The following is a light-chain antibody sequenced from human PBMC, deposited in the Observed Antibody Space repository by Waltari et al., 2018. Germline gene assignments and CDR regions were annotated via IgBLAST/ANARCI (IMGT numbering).Light chain of an antibody. Sequence: QSALTQPAPVSGSPAQSIPISCTGTSSDVGGYNYVSWYQQHPGKAPKLMIYDFSKRPSGVSKLFSGSKSGNTASLTISGLQAEDEADYYCSSYTSSSVYVFGTGTKVTVL. CDR2: DFS. V-gene: IGLV2-14*01. J-gene: IGLJ1*01. CDR3: SSYTSSSVYV. CDR1: SSDVGGYNY.